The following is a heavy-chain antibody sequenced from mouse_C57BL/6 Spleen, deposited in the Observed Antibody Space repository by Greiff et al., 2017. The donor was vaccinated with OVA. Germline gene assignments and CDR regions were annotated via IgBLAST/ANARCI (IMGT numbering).Heavy chain of an antibody. J-gene: IGHJ1*03. CDR1: GYTFTDYN. Sequence: EVQLQPSGPALVKPGASVKMSCKASGYTFTDYNMHWVKQSHGKSLEWIGYINPNNGVPSYNQKFKGKATLTVNKSSSTAYMELRSLTSEDSAVYYCARPDWYFDVWGTGTTGTVSS. CDR2: INPNNGVP. V-gene: IGHV1-22*01. CDR3: ARPDWYFDV.